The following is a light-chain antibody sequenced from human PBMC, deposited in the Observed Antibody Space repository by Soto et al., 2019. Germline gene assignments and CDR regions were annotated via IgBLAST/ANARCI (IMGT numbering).Light chain of an antibody. CDR1: QSISSY. Sequence: DIQMTQSPSSLSASVGDRFTITCRASQSISSYLNWYQQKPGKAPKLLIYAASSLQSGVPSRFSGSGSGTDFTLTISSLQPEDFATYSCQQTYTTPETFGQGTKVDIK. CDR3: QQTYTTPET. J-gene: IGKJ1*01. V-gene: IGKV1-39*01. CDR2: AAS.